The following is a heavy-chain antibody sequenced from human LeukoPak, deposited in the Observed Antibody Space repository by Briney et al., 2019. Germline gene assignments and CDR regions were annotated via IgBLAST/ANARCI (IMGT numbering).Heavy chain of an antibody. CDR1: GFTVSSNY. CDR2: LYSGGST. CDR3: ARAPPGYCSGGSCSRPLDF. V-gene: IGHV3-66*01. J-gene: IGHJ4*02. D-gene: IGHD2-15*01. Sequence: PGGSLRLSCAASGFTVSSNYMSWVRQAPGKGLEWVSVLYSGGSTYYAGSVKGRFTISRDNSKNTLYLQMNSLRAEDTAVYYCARAPPGYCSGGSCSRPLDFWGQGTLVTVSS.